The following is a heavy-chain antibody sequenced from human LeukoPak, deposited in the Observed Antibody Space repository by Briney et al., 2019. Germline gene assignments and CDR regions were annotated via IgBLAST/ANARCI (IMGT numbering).Heavy chain of an antibody. V-gene: IGHV3-21*01. J-gene: IGHJ3*02. CDR2: ITRGSIYT. CDR1: GFTFSNYN. Sequence: GGSLRLSCAASGFTFSNYNMNWVRQTPGKGLEWVSSITRGSIYTFYADSVKGRFTISRDNAKNSLYLQMNSLRAEDTAVYYCARDRGYAFDIWGQGTMVTVSS. CDR3: ARDRGYAFDI.